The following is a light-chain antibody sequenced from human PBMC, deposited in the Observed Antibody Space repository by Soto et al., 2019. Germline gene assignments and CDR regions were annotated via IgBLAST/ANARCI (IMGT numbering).Light chain of an antibody. CDR2: EVS. V-gene: IGLV2-14*01. Sequence: QSALTQPASVSGSPGQSITISCTGSSSDVGGYDFVSWYQQHPGKAPKLIIYEVSDRPSGVSNRFSGSKSGNTASLTISGLQAEDDAHYYCSSFTSTSTLVVFGGGTQLTVL. J-gene: IGLJ2*01. CDR3: SSFTSTSTLVV. CDR1: SSDVGGYDF.